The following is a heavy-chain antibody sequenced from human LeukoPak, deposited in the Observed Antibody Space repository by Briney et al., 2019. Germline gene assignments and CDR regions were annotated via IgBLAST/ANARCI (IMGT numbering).Heavy chain of an antibody. V-gene: IGHV4-59*01. D-gene: IGHD1-26*01. CDR2: IYYSGST. J-gene: IGHJ3*02. CDR1: GGSISSYY. Sequence: SETLSLTCTVSGGSISSYYWSWIRQPPGKGLEWIGYIYYSGSTNYNPSLKSRVTISVDTSKNQFSLKLSSVTAADTAVYYCARVDSGSSSAFDIWGQGTMVTVSS. CDR3: ARVDSGSSSAFDI.